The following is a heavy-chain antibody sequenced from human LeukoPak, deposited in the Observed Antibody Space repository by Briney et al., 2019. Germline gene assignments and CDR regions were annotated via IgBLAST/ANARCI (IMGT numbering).Heavy chain of an antibody. CDR3: ANEEVPNDY. V-gene: IGHV3-23*01. CDR2: ISISGDRT. J-gene: IGHJ4*02. CDR1: RFPFSSHA. Sequence: GGSLRLSCEVSRFPFSSHAMSRVRQAPGRGLEWVSGISISGDRTYYADSVQGRFTISRDNSKNTVFLHMGSLRVDDTAVYYCANEEVPNDYWGQGTLVTVSS. D-gene: IGHD4/OR15-4a*01.